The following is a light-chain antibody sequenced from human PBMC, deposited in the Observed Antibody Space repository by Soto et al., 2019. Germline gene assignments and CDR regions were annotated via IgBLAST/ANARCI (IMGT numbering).Light chain of an antibody. CDR3: QQYYSTRT. CDR2: WAS. V-gene: IGKV4-1*01. CDR1: QSVLYSSNNKNY. Sequence: DIVMTQSPDSLAVSLGERATINCKSSQSVLYSSNNKNYLAWYQQKPGQPPKLLIYWASTRESGVPDRFSGSGSGTDFTLSISSLKAEDVAVYYCQQYYSTRTFGQGTNVDIK. J-gene: IGKJ1*01.